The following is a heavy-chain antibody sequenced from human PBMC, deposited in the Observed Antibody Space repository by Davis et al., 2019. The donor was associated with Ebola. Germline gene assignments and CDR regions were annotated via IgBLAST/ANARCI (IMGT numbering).Heavy chain of an antibody. CDR1: GFTFSTFA. D-gene: IGHD3-10*01. CDR3: ARDPTNYGSEDYFAKNYFDS. V-gene: IGHV3-30-3*01. Sequence: GESLKISCVGSGFTFSTFAMHWVRQAPGRGLEWVALISYDGNKKFYTDSVKGRFTISSDNSKNTLHLQMDSLRPEDTAVYYCARDPTNYGSEDYFAKNYFDSWGQGTLVTVSS. J-gene: IGHJ4*02. CDR2: ISYDGNKK.